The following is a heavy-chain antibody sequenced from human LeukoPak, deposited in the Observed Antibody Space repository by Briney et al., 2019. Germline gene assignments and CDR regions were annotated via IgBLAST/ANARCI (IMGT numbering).Heavy chain of an antibody. J-gene: IGHJ4*02. V-gene: IGHV3-23*01. CDR1: GFTFSSYA. D-gene: IGHD6-19*01. Sequence: PGGSLRLSCAASGFTFSSYAMSWVRQAPGKGLEWVSAISGSGGSTYYADSVKGRFTISRDSSKNTLYLQMNSLRAEDTAVYYCAKARGVAGTFFDYWGQGTLVTVSS. CDR2: ISGSGGST. CDR3: AKARGVAGTFFDY.